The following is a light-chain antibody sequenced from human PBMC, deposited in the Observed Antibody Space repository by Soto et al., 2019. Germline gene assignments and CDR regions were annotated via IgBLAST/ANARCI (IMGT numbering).Light chain of an antibody. J-gene: IGLJ1*01. CDR2: EVN. Sequence: QSALTQPPSASGSPGQSVTISCTGTSSDVGGYDYVSWYQQHPGKVPTLVIYEVNRRPSGVPDRFSGSKSGNTASLTVSGLQAEDEADYYCCSYAGSNRKVFGTGTKVTVL. V-gene: IGLV2-8*01. CDR3: CSYAGSNRKV. CDR1: SSDVGGYDY.